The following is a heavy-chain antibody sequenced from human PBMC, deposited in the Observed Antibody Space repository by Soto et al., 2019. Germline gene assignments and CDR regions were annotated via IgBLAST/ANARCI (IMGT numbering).Heavy chain of an antibody. D-gene: IGHD4-17*01. Sequence: QVQLQESGPGLVKPSQTLSLTCTVSGGSISSGDYKWSWIRQPPGKGLEWIGYIYYSGYTYNNPSLKSRVATSVDTSKNQCSLKLSSVTAADTAGYYCARSDDYVAFDYWGQGTLVTVSS. CDR1: GGSISSGDYK. J-gene: IGHJ4*02. V-gene: IGHV4-30-4*01. CDR3: ARSDDYVAFDY. CDR2: IYYSGYT.